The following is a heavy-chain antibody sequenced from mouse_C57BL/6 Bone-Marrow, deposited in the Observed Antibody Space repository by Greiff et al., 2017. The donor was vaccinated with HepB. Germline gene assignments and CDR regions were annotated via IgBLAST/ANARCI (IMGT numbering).Heavy chain of an antibody. V-gene: IGHV14-4*01. Sequence: VQLKESGAELVRPGASVKLSCTASGFNIKDDYMHWVKQRPEQGLEWIGWIDPENGDTEYASKFQGKAPITADTSSNTAYLQLSSLTSEDTAVYYCTTFYDYYFDYWGQGTTLTVSS. CDR2: IDPENGDT. CDR1: GFNIKDDY. J-gene: IGHJ2*01. CDR3: TTFYDYYFDY. D-gene: IGHD2-4*01.